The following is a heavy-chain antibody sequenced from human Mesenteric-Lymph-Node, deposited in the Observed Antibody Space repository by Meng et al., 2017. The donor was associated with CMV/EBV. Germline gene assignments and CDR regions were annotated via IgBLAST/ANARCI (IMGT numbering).Heavy chain of an antibody. D-gene: IGHD6-13*01. V-gene: IGHV7-4-1*02. J-gene: IGHJ5*02. Sequence: SGYTFTSYAMNWVRQAPGQGLEWMGWINTNTGNPTYAQGFTGRFVFSLDTSVSTAYLQISSLKAEDTAVYYCATGLLVPGSSLWFDPWGQGTLVTVSS. CDR3: ATGLLVPGSSLWFDP. CDR2: INTNTGNP. CDR1: GYTFTSYA.